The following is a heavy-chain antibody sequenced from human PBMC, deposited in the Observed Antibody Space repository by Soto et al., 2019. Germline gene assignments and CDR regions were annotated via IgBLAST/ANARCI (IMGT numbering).Heavy chain of an antibody. CDR2: ISYDGSNK. CDR3: AKGGPMVRGPRGYFDY. CDR1: GFTFSSYG. V-gene: IGHV3-30*18. J-gene: IGHJ4*02. Sequence: QVQLVESGGGVVQPGRSLRLSCAASGFTFSSYGMHWVRQAPGKGLEWVAVISYDGSNKYYADCVKGRFTIARDNSKNTLYLQMNSLRAEDTAVYYCAKGGPMVRGPRGYFDYWGQGTLVTVSS. D-gene: IGHD3-10*01.